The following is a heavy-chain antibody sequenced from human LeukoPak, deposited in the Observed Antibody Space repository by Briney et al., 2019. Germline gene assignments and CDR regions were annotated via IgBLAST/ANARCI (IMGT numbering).Heavy chain of an antibody. CDR3: AKDPGGIPQEF. D-gene: IGHD3-16*01. CDR2: IGGSGGST. CDR1: GFTFRSYG. V-gene: IGHV3-23*01. Sequence: PGGTLRLSCAASGFTFRSYGMTWVRQAPGKGLEWVSAIGGSGGSTYYADSVKGRFTISRDNSKNTLYLQMNSLRAEDTAVYYCAKDPGGIPQEFWGQGTLVTVSS. J-gene: IGHJ4*02.